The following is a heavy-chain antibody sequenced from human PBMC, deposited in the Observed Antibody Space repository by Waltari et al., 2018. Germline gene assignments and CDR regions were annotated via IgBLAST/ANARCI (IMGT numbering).Heavy chain of an antibody. V-gene: IGHV3-23*03. CDR3: AKVERGGSYYS. D-gene: IGHD1-26*01. CDR1: GFTFSSYA. CDR2: IYSGGLT. J-gene: IGHJ4*02. Sequence: EVQLLESGGGLVQPGGSLRLSCAASGFTFSSYAMSWVRQAPGKGLEWVSVIYSGGLTYYADSVKGRFTISRDNSKNTLYLQMNSRRAEDTAVYYCAKVERGGSYYSWGQGTLVTVSS.